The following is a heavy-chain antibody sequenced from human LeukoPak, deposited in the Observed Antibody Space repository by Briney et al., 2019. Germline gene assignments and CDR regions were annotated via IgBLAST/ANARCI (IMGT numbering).Heavy chain of an antibody. J-gene: IGHJ4*02. Sequence: PSETLSLTCTVSGGSISSSSYYWSWIRQPPGKGLEWIGEINHSGSTNYNPSLKSRVTISVDTSKNQFSLKLSSVTAADTAVYYCAQYSGYDFYYWGQGTLVTVSS. V-gene: IGHV4-39*07. CDR2: INHSGST. CDR1: GGSISSSSYY. CDR3: AQYSGYDFYY. D-gene: IGHD5-12*01.